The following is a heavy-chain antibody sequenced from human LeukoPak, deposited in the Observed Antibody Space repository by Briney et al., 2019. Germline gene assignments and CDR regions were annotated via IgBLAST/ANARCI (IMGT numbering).Heavy chain of an antibody. CDR2: IYYSGST. J-gene: IGHJ3*02. CDR3: ARGKVAFDI. V-gene: IGHV4-59*01. CDR1: GGSTSSYY. Sequence: SETLSLTCTVSGGSTSSYYWSWIRQPPGKGLEWIGYIYYSGSTNYNPSLKSRVTISVDTSKNQFSLKLSSVTAADTAVYYCARGKVAFDIWGQGTMVTVSS.